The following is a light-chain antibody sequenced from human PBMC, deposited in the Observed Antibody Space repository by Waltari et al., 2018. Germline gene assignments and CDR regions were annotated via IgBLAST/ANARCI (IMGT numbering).Light chain of an antibody. CDR2: DAS. V-gene: IGKV3-15*01. Sequence: EKVLTQSPATLSVSPGEEVTLSCRASQSVANNLAWYQVRPGQAPRLVIYDASTRASGIPARFSGSGSGTEFTLTISGLQSEDFATYYCQQSYSTPWTFGQGTKVEIK. CDR3: QQSYSTPWT. J-gene: IGKJ1*01. CDR1: QSVANN.